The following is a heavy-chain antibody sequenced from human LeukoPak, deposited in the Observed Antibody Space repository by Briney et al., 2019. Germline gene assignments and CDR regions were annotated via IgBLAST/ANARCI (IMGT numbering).Heavy chain of an antibody. CDR1: GFTVSSNY. D-gene: IGHD1-26*01. CDR3: ASTERIVGAREWYYFDY. J-gene: IGHJ4*02. Sequence: PGGSLRLSCAASGFTVSSNYMSWVRQAPGKGLEWVSVIYSGGSTYYADSVKGRFTISRDNSKNTLYLQMNSLRAEDTAVYYCASTERIVGAREWYYFDYWGQGTLVTVSS. CDR2: IYSGGST. V-gene: IGHV3-66*01.